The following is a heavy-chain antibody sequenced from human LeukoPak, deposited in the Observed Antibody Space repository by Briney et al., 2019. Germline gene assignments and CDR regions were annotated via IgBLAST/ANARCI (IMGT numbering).Heavy chain of an antibody. CDR2: IAYGGRNN. CDR1: GATLVRFD. Sequence: GGSLTLSCVASGATLVRFDMKWVRQAPGKGLEWVAFIAYGGRNNYYADSVKGRFTISRDNSKIPVSLQMNALRPEDTALYCCAKARFLSGDDAFDIWGQGTMVIVSS. J-gene: IGHJ3*02. D-gene: IGHD6-19*01. CDR3: AKARFLSGDDAFDI. V-gene: IGHV3-30*18.